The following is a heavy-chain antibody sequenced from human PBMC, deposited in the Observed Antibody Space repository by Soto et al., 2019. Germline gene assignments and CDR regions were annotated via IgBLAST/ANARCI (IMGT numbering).Heavy chain of an antibody. V-gene: IGHV3-74*01. CDR3: ARQWLAHDY. D-gene: IGHD6-19*01. Sequence: GGSLRLSCAASGFTFSSYWMHWARQAPGKGLMWVSRINSDGSSISYADSVKGRFTISRDNAKNTLFLQMNSLRAEDTAVYYCARQWLAHDYWGQGNLVTVSS. J-gene: IGHJ4*02. CDR2: INSDGSSI. CDR1: GFTFSSYW.